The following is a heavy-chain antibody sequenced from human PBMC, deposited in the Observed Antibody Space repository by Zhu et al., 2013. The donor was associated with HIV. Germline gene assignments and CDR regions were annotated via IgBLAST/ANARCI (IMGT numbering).Heavy chain of an antibody. J-gene: IGHJ5*02. CDR1: GYTFTNYG. D-gene: IGHD2-8*02. Sequence: QARLVQSGAEVKKSGSSVKVSCKASGYTFTNYGINWVRQATGHGLEWMGWVDPIIGNAGYAQKFQGRVTITRDTSTSTVYMELSSLRSDDTAVYYCARMDKGSCTETTCPDWFDPWGQGTLVTVSS. CDR3: ARMDKGSCTETTCPDWFDP. CDR2: VDPIIGNA. V-gene: IGHV1-8*03.